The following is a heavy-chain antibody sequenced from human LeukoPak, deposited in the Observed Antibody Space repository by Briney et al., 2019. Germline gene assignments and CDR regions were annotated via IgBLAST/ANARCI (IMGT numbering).Heavy chain of an antibody. V-gene: IGHV4-34*01. Sequence: SETLSLTCAVYGGSFSGYYWTWLRQPLGKGPEWIGEIDDSGSTSYNPSLKSRITISVDTSKNQFSLRLSSVTAADTAVYYCARGGTLYGVYRATQYFMYVWGEGTTVIVSS. CDR1: GGSFSGYY. CDR3: ARGGTLYGVYRATQYFMYV. J-gene: IGHJ6*03. CDR2: IDDSGST. D-gene: IGHD5/OR15-5a*01.